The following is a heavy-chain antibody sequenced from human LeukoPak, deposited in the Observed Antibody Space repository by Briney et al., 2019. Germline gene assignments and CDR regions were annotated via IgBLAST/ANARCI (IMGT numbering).Heavy chain of an antibody. CDR3: AKASWVSSTDAVR. CDR2: INWNSGSV. V-gene: IGHV3-9*01. J-gene: IGHJ4*02. CDR1: GFTFDDYA. Sequence: ALRLSCAASGFTFDDYALFWVRQAPGKGLEWVSGINWNSGSVDFADSVKGRFTTSRDNAKNSLYLQMNNLRVEDTAIYYCAKASWVSSTDAVRWGQGTLVTVSS. D-gene: IGHD3-16*01.